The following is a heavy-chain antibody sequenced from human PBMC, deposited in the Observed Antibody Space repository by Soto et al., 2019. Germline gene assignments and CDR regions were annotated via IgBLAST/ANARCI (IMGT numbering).Heavy chain of an antibody. CDR2: IGGSAANT. CDR3: AKGDYYESSGYYRLAFDI. V-gene: IGHV3-23*01. Sequence: GGSLRLSCVASGFTFSNFAMNWVRQAPGKGLEWVSAIGGSAANTYYADSVKGRFTISRDNSKNTLYLQMNNLRAEDTAIYYCAKGDYYESSGYYRLAFDIWGQGTMVTVSS. CDR1: GFTFSNFA. D-gene: IGHD3-22*01. J-gene: IGHJ3*02.